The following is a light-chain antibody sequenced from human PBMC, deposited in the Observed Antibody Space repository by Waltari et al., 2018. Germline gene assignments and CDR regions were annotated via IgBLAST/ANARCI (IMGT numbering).Light chain of an antibody. CDR3: TSYTCSNNFV. V-gene: IGLV2-8*01. Sequence: WYQQHPCKAPKLMIYEVSQRPSGFPDRFSVSKSGNTASLTVSDLQAEDEADDYCTSYTCSNNFVFGGGTKLTVL. CDR2: EVS. J-gene: IGLJ3*02.